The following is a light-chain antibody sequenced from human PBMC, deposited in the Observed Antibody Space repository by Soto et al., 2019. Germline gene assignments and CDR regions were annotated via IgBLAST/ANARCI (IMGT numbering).Light chain of an antibody. J-gene: IGKJ5*01. Sequence: EVMLTQSPATLSLSLGERATLSCRASQGISDYLAWYQQKPGQAPRLLIYEASKRATGIPARFSGSGSGTEFTLTISSLQSEDFAVYYCQQYNNWPSTFGQGTRLEIK. CDR1: QGISDY. CDR2: EAS. V-gene: IGKV3-15*01. CDR3: QQYNNWPST.